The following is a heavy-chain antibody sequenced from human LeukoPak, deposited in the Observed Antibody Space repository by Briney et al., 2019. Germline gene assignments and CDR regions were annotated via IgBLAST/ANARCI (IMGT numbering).Heavy chain of an antibody. CDR3: ARVGFSRTIFDY. J-gene: IGHJ4*02. Sequence: KPSETLSLTCTVSGGSISSYYWSWIRQPPGKGLEWIGYIYYSGSTNYNPSLKSRVTIPVDTSKNQFSLKLSSVTAADTAVYYCARVGFSRTIFDYWGQGTLVTVSS. CDR2: IYYSGST. V-gene: IGHV4-59*01. CDR1: GGSISSYY. D-gene: IGHD3-3*01.